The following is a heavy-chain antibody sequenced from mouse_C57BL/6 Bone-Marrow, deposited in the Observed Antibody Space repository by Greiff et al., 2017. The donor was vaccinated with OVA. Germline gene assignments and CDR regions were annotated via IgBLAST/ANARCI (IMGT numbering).Heavy chain of an antibody. V-gene: IGHV3-6*01. CDR1: GYSITSGYY. J-gene: IGHJ2*01. Sequence: EVKLEESGPGLVKPSQSLSLTCSVTGYSITSGYYWNWLRQFPGNKLEWMGYISYDGSNNYNPSLQNRISITRDTSKHQFFLKLNSVTTEDTATYYCARADYDGYYVYWGQGTTLTVSS. CDR3: ARADYDGYYVY. D-gene: IGHD2-3*01. CDR2: ISYDGSN.